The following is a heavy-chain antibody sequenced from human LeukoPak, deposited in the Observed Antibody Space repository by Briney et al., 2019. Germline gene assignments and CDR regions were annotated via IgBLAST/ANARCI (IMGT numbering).Heavy chain of an antibody. CDR3: ARGDGPMVRGVNEFDY. J-gene: IGHJ4*02. V-gene: IGHV4-34*01. Sequence: PPETLSLTCAVSGGSFSGYYWSWIRQPPGKGLEWIGEINHSGSTNYNPALKSRVTISVDTSKNQFSLKLSSVTAAGTAVYYCARGDGPMVRGVNEFDYWGQGTLVTVSS. CDR1: GGSFSGYY. D-gene: IGHD3-10*01. CDR2: INHSGST.